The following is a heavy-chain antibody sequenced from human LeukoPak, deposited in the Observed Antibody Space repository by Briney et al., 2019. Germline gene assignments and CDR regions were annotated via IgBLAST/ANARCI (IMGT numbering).Heavy chain of an antibody. CDR3: ARVGIAAAVHWYFDL. CDR2: ISASNGNT. V-gene: IGHV1-18*01. D-gene: IGHD6-13*01. J-gene: IGHJ2*01. Sequence: ASVKVSCKASGYTFINYGVTWVRQAPGQGLEWMGWISASNGNTNYAQKLQGRVTMTTETSTSTAYMELRSLRSDDTAVYYCARVGIAAAVHWYFDLWGRGTLVTVSS. CDR1: GYTFINYG.